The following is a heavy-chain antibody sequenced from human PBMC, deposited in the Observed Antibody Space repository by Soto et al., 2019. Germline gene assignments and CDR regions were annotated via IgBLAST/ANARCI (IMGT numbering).Heavy chain of an antibody. CDR1: GCTFSSYA. Sequence: SVKVSCKASGCTFSSYAISCVRQAPGQGLEWMGGIIPIFGTANYAQKFQGRVTITADESTSTAYMELSSLRSEDTAVYYCARKIVGGMDVWGQGTTVTVSS. J-gene: IGHJ6*02. V-gene: IGHV1-69*13. CDR2: IIPIFGTA. D-gene: IGHD2-15*01. CDR3: ARKIVGGMDV.